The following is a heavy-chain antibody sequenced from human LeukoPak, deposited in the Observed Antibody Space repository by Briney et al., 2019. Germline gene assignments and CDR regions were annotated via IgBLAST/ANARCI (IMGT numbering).Heavy chain of an antibody. CDR3: AKVNSGYDRDAFDI. V-gene: IGHV3-9*01. CDR1: GFTFDDYA. D-gene: IGHD5-12*01. Sequence: GRSLRLSCAASGFTFDDYAMHWVRQAPGKGLEWVSGITWNSDIIAYADSVKGRFTISRDNAKNSLYLQMNSLRAEDTALYYCAKVNSGYDRDAFDIWGQGTMVTVSS. J-gene: IGHJ3*02. CDR2: ITWNSDII.